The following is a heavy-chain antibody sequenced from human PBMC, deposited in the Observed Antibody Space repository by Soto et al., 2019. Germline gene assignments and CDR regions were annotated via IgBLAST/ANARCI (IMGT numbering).Heavy chain of an antibody. CDR3: AKDQAVAGIYNWFDP. CDR2: ISYDGSNK. J-gene: IGHJ5*02. CDR1: GFTFSSYG. Sequence: GGSLRLSCAASGFTFSSYGMHWVRQAPGKGLEWVAVISYDGSNKYYADSVKGRFTISRDNSKNTLYLQMNSLRAEDTAVYYCAKDQAVAGIYNWFDPWGQGTLVTVS. V-gene: IGHV3-30*18. D-gene: IGHD6-19*01.